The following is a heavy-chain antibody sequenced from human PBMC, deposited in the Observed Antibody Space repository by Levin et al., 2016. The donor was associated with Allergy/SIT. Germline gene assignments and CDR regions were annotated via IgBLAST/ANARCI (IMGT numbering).Heavy chain of an antibody. J-gene: IGHJ6*02. D-gene: IGHD1-26*01. V-gene: IGHV3-23*01. CDR3: AKDRRWELGQDHYYGMDV. CDR2: ISGSGGST. Sequence: VRQAPGKGLEWVSAISGSGGSTYYADSVKGRFTISRDNSKNTLYLQMNSLRAEDTAVYYCAKDRRWELGQDHYYGMDVWGQGTTVTVSS.